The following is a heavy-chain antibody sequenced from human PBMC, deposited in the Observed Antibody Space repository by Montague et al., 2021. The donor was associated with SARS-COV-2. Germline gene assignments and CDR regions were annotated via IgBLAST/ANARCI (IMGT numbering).Heavy chain of an antibody. J-gene: IGHJ6*02. V-gene: IGHV3-21*06. CDR3: AREGGVSIFGVIIRSTNYYYGLDV. D-gene: IGHD3-3*02. Sequence: SLRLSCAASGFSFSNHNMNWVRQAPGKGLEWVSFISSNSDFVHYXDSVKGRFTISRDNAKNTLYLQMNSLSVEDSALYYCAREGGVSIFGVIIRSTNYYYGLDVWGHGTTVTVSS. CDR1: GFSFSNHN. CDR2: ISSNSDFV.